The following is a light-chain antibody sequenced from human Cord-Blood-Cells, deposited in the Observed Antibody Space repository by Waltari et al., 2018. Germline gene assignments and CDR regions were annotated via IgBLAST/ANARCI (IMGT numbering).Light chain of an antibody. CDR1: SLRSYY. V-gene: IGLV3-19*01. CDR2: GKN. Sequence: SSELTQDPAVSVALGQTVRITCQGDSLRSYYAKWYQQKPGQAPLLVIYGKNNRPSGIPDRFSGSSSGNTASLTITGAQAEDEADYYCNSRDSSGNHYVFGTGTKVTVL. CDR3: NSRDSSGNHYV. J-gene: IGLJ1*01.